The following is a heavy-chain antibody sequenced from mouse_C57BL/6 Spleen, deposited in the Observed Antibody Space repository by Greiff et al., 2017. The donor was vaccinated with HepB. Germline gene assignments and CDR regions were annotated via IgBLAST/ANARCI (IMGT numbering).Heavy chain of an antibody. CDR1: GYTFTSYW. CDR2: IHPNSGST. D-gene: IGHD1-1*01. J-gene: IGHJ3*01. V-gene: IGHV1-64*01. CDR3: AFYYGSEGFAY. Sequence: VQLKQPGAELVKPGASVKLSCKASGYTFTSYWMHWVKQRPGQGLEWIGMIHPNSGSTNYNEKFKSKATLTVDKSSSTAYMQLSSLTSEDSAVYYCAFYYGSEGFAYWGQGTLVTVSA.